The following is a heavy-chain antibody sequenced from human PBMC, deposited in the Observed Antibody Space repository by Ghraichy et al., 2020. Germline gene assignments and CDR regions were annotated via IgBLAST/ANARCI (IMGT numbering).Heavy chain of an antibody. CDR3: ARDSGWSKAFDI. CDR2: IYSGGST. J-gene: IGHJ3*02. Sequence: ETLRLSCAASGFTVSSNYMSWVRQAPGKGLEWVSVIYSGGSTYYADSVKGRFTISRDNSKNTLYLQMNSLRAEDTAVYYCARDSGWSKAFDIWGQGTMVTVSS. D-gene: IGHD2-15*01. CDR1: GFTVSSNY. V-gene: IGHV3-53*01.